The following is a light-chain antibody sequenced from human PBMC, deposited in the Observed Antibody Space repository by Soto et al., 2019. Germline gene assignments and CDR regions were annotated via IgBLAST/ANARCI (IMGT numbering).Light chain of an antibody. J-gene: IGLJ1*01. CDR1: SSDIGSYDL. CDR3: CSFADFTYV. CDR2: EVT. Sequence: SALTHPASVSGSPGQSITISCTGTSSDIGSYDLVSWYQQHPGTAPKLIIYEVTKRPSGVSTRFSGSKSGNTASLTISGLQAVDEADYYCCSFADFTYVFGTGTKVTVL. V-gene: IGLV2-23*02.